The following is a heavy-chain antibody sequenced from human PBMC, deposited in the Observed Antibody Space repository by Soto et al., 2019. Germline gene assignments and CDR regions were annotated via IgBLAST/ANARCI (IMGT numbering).Heavy chain of an antibody. J-gene: IGHJ6*02. CDR3: ARDCLVRNYYYGMDV. V-gene: IGHV1-69*06. D-gene: IGHD6-6*01. CDR2: IIPIFGTA. CDR1: GGTFSSYA. Sequence: SVKVSCKASGGTFSSYAISWVRQAPGQGLEWMGGIIPIFGTANYAQKFQGRVTITADKSTSTAYMELSSLRSEDTAVYYCARDCLVRNYYYGMDVWGQGTTVTVSS.